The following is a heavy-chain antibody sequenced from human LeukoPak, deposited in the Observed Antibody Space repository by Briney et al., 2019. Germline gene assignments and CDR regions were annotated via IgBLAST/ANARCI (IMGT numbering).Heavy chain of an antibody. Sequence: ASVKVSCKASGYTFTGYYMHWVRQAPGQGLEWMGWINPNSGGTNYAQKFQGRVTMTRDTSISTAYMELSRLRSDDTAVYYCAFTQPMVRGVRRWRPFDYWGQGTLVTVSS. D-gene: IGHD3-10*01. J-gene: IGHJ4*02. CDR2: INPNSGGT. CDR1: GYTFTGYY. V-gene: IGHV1-2*02. CDR3: AFTQPMVRGVRRWRPFDY.